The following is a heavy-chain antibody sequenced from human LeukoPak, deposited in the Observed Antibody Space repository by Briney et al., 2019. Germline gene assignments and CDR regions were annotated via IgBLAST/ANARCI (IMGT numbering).Heavy chain of an antibody. D-gene: IGHD3-3*01. J-gene: IGHJ5*02. CDR3: ARARFLEWLS. CDR2: IYGGGST. CDR1: GLSVSSNF. Sequence: GGSLRLSCAATGLSVSSNFMSWVRQAPGKGLEWVSVIYGGGSTYYADSVKGRFTISRDTPKNTLYLQMNSLRAEDTAVYYCARARFLEWLSWGQGTLVTVSS. V-gene: IGHV3-53*01.